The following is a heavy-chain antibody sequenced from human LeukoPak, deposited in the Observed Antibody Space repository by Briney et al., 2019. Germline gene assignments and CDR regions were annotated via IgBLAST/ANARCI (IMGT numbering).Heavy chain of an antibody. CDR2: IIPILGIA. V-gene: IGHV1-69*02. CDR3: AASDTAMVIPHYYYYYCMDV. Sequence: SVKLSCKASGGTFSSYTISWVRQAAGQGLEWMGRIIPILGIANYAQKFQGRVTITADKSTSTAYMELSSLRSEDTAVYYCAASDTAMVIPHYYYYYCMDVWGQGTTVTVSS. J-gene: IGHJ6*02. D-gene: IGHD5-18*01. CDR1: GGTFSSYT.